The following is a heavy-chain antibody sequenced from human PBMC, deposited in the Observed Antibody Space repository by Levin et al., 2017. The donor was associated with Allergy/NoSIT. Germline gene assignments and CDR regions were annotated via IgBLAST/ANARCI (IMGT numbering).Heavy chain of an antibody. D-gene: IGHD3-10*01. Sequence: SETLSLTCAISGDSVSSNSAAWNWIRQSPSRGLEWLGRTYYRSTWYSDYAVSVKTRITINPDTSKNQFSLQLKSVTPEDTAVYYCARDLGAMVRGVIFPFDYWGQGTLVTVSS. CDR3: ARDLGAMVRGVIFPFDY. V-gene: IGHV6-1*01. J-gene: IGHJ4*02. CDR1: GDSVSSNSAA. CDR2: TYYRSTWYS.